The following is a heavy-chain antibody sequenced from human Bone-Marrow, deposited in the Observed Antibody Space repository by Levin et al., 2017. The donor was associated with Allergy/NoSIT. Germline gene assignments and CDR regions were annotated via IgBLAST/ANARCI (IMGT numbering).Heavy chain of an antibody. J-gene: IGHJ3*02. V-gene: IGHV3-74*01. Sequence: RKGGSQAPGKGGGGGEGREREKKTLYADSVKGRFTISRDNAKNTLYLQMNSLRAEDTAVYYCVRVYCSSTSCYKGFDIWGQGTMVTVSS. D-gene: IGHD2-2*02. CDR2: REREKKT. CDR3: VRVYCSSTSCYKGFDI.